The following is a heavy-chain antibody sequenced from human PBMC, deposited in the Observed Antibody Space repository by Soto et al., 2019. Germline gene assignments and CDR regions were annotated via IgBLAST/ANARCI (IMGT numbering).Heavy chain of an antibody. CDR3: ARDWVAARPSVYYYYYGMDV. CDR1: GGSISSYY. Sequence: SETLSLTCTVSGGSISSYYWSWIRQPAGKGLEWIGRIYTSGSTNYNPSLKSRVTMSVDTSKNQFSLKLSSVTAADTAVYYCARDWVAARPSVYYYYYGMDVWGQGTTVTVSS. D-gene: IGHD6-6*01. J-gene: IGHJ6*02. V-gene: IGHV4-4*07. CDR2: IYTSGST.